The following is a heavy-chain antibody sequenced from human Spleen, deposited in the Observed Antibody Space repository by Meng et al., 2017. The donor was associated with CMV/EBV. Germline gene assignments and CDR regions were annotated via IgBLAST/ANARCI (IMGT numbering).Heavy chain of an antibody. D-gene: IGHD2/OR15-2a*01. CDR3: AASNHYFHTGFDY. J-gene: IGHJ4*02. V-gene: IGHV3-30*02. CDR1: GFTFSSYG. Sequence: GESLKISCAASGFTFSSYGMHWVRQAPGKGLEWVAFIRYDGSNKYYADSVKGRFTISRDNSKNTVYLQMSSLRAEDTAVYSCAASNHYFHTGFDYWGQGTLVTVSS. CDR2: IRYDGSNK.